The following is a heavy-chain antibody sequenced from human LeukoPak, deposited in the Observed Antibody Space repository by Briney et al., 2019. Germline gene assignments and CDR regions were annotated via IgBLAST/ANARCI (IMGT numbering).Heavy chain of an antibody. Sequence: SVKVSCKASGGTFSSHAISWVRQAPGQGLEWMGGIIPIFGTANYAQKFQGRVTITADESTSTAYTELSSLRSEDTAVYYCARDDPYYLDYWGQGTLVTVSS. J-gene: IGHJ4*02. CDR1: GGTFSSHA. CDR3: ARDDPYYLDY. CDR2: IIPIFGTA. V-gene: IGHV1-69*13.